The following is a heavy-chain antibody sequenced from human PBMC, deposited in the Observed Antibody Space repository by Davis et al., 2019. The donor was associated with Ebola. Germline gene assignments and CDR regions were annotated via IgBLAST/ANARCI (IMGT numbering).Heavy chain of an antibody. V-gene: IGHV3-73*01. D-gene: IGHD3-16*01. Sequence: PGGSLRLSCAASGFTFSGSAMHWVRQASGKGLEWVGRIRSKANSYATAYAASVKGRFTISRDDSKNTAYLQMNSLKTEDTAVYDCTATRGNFDYWGQGTLVTVSS. J-gene: IGHJ4*02. CDR2: IRSKANSYAT. CDR3: TATRGNFDY. CDR1: GFTFSGSA.